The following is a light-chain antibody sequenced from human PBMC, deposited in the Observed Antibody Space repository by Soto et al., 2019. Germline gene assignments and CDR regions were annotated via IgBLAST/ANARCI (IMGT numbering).Light chain of an antibody. Sequence: DIQVTQSPPSLSASVGDRVTITCRASQSIGNWLAWYQQKPGKPPKLLIYKASSLDSGVPSRFSGSGSGTEFTLTISSLQPDDIATYYCQQYNSYAWTFGQGTKVDIK. V-gene: IGKV1-5*03. CDR3: QQYNSYAWT. CDR2: KAS. CDR1: QSIGNW. J-gene: IGKJ1*01.